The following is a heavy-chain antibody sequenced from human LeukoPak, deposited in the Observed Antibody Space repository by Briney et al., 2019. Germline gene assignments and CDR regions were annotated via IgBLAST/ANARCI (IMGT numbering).Heavy chain of an antibody. V-gene: IGHV4-34*01. CDR3: ARGKSYCSGGSCYETMIGY. J-gene: IGHJ4*02. Sequence: SETLSLTCAVYGGSFSGYYWSWIRQPPGKGLEWIGEINHSASTNYNPSLKSRVTISVDTSKNQFSLKLSSVTAADTAVYYCARGKSYCSGGSCYETMIGYWGQGTLVTVSS. CDR1: GGSFSGYY. CDR2: INHSAST. D-gene: IGHD2-15*01.